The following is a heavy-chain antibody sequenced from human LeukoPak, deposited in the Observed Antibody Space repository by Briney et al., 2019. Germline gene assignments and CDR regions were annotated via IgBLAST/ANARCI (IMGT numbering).Heavy chain of an antibody. CDR1: GYTFTSYA. V-gene: IGHV1-3*01. CDR3: ATVTGGSYVPFDY. J-gene: IGHJ4*02. Sequence: GASVKVSCKASGYTFTSYAMHWVRQAPGQRLEWMGWINAGNGNTKYSQKFQGRVTITRDASASTAYMELSSLRSEDTAVYYCATVTGGSYVPFDYWGQGTLVTVSS. CDR2: INAGNGNT. D-gene: IGHD1-26*01.